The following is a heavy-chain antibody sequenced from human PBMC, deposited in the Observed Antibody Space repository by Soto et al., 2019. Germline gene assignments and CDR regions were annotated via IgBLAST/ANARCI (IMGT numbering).Heavy chain of an antibody. V-gene: IGHV3-30-3*01. CDR3: ARTGGPLHLVRGVSPYYYYGMDV. D-gene: IGHD3-10*01. J-gene: IGHJ6*02. CDR2: ISYDGSNK. CDR1: GFTFSSYA. Sequence: PGESLRLSCAASGFTFSSYAMHWVRQAPGKGLEWVAVISYDGSNKYYADSVKGRFTISRDNSKNTLYLQMNSLRAEDTAVYYCARTGGPLHLVRGVSPYYYYGMDVWGQGTTVTVSS.